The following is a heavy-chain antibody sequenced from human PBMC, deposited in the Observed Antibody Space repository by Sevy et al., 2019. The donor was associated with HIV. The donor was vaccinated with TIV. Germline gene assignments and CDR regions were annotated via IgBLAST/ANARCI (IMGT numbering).Heavy chain of an antibody. J-gene: IGHJ6*04. CDR2: INTNTGNP. CDR1: GYTFTSYV. V-gene: IGHV7-4-1*02. CDR3: ARGXCXSSSCYYXXGMXV. Sequence: ASVKVSCKASGYTFTSYVMNWVRQAPGQGLEWMGWINTNTGNPTYAQGFTGRFVFSLDTSVSTAYLQISSLKAEDTAVYYXARGXCXSSSCYYXXGMXVXXXXATVTVSS. D-gene: IGHD2-2*01.